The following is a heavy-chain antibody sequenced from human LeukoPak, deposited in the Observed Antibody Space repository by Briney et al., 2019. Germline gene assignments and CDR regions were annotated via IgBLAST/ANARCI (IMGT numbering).Heavy chain of an antibody. Sequence: ASVKVSCKASGYTFTGYYMHWVRQAPGQGLEWMGRINPNSGGTNYAQKFQGRVTMTRDTSISTAYIELSRLRSDDTAVYYCARDPDFWSGYHWFDPWGQGTLVTVSS. CDR2: INPNSGGT. V-gene: IGHV1-2*06. D-gene: IGHD3-3*01. CDR1: GYTFTGYY. CDR3: ARDPDFWSGYHWFDP. J-gene: IGHJ5*02.